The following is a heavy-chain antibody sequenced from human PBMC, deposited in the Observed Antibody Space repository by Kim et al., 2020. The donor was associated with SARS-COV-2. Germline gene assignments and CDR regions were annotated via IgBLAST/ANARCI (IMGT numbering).Heavy chain of an antibody. Sequence: ICRIYADSVNGRFTISRDNDRNMVYLQMNSLGAEDTALYFCATGLPHAYEIWGQGTMVTVSS. J-gene: IGHJ3*02. CDR3: ATGLPHAYEI. V-gene: IGHV3-74*01. CDR2: ICR. D-gene: IGHD2-21*02.